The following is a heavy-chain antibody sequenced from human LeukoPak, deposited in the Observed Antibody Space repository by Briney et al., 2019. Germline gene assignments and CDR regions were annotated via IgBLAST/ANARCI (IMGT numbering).Heavy chain of an antibody. D-gene: IGHD2-2*01. CDR1: GYSFTSYW. V-gene: IGHV5-51*01. CDR2: IYPGDSDT. J-gene: IGHJ3*02. Sequence: GESLKISCKGSGYSFTSYWIGWVRQVPGKGLEWMGIIYPGDSDTRYSPSFQGQVTISADKSISTAYLQWSSLKASDTAMYYCARDGAYCSSTSCHSHDAFDIWGQGTMVTVSS. CDR3: ARDGAYCSSTSCHSHDAFDI.